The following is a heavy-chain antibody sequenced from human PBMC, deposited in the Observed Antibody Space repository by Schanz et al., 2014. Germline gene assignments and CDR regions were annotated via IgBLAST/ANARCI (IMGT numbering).Heavy chain of an antibody. CDR2: IHHSGSI. V-gene: IGHV4-34*10. D-gene: IGHD3-3*02. CDR3: ARHLVNAYGMDV. CDR1: GGSISSYF. J-gene: IGHJ6*02. Sequence: QVQLRESGPGLVKPSKTLSLTCTVSGGSISSYFWSWIRQSPGKGLQWIGEIHHSGSIIYNPSLRSGVTISMDTSKNQFFLKVPSVTAADTAVYYCARHLVNAYGMDVWGQGTAVTVSS.